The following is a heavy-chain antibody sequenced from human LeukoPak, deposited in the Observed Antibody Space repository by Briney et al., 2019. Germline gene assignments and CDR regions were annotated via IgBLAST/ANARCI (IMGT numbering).Heavy chain of an antibody. D-gene: IGHD4-23*01. Sequence: GGSLRLSCVGSGFAFHNYAMHWVRRPPGKGLEWVSAINWNSDTKAYADSVKGRFTISRDRARNSLYLQMDSLRPEDTALYYSAKDTGGNGAYIHAMDVWGQGTSVNVSS. CDR2: INWNSDTK. V-gene: IGHV3-9*01. CDR3: AKDTGGNGAYIHAMDV. J-gene: IGHJ6*02. CDR1: GFAFHNYA.